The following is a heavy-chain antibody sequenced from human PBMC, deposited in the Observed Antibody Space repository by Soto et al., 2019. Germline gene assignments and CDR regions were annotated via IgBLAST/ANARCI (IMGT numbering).Heavy chain of an antibody. V-gene: IGHV4-61*03. CDR3: AREAA. CDR1: GGSVSGGSYY. Sequence: QVQLQESGPGLVKPSETLSLTCTVSGGSVSGGSYYWTWIGQPPGKGLEWIGYIYSSGSTNYNPSLKSRVTISVDTSKNHFSLKLSSVTAADTAVYYCAREAAWGQGTLVTVSS. J-gene: IGHJ5*02. CDR2: IYSSGST.